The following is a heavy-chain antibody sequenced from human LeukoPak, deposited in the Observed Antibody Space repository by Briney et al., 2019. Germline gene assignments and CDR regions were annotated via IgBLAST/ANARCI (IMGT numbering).Heavy chain of an antibody. Sequence: AETLALTFTVSGCPISSYYWSWLRQPAGKGLEWIVRIYISGSTSYNPSLKRRVTLSVDTSKNRFSLKLSCGTAADTAVYYCASSPGWIFGVVIMAEELNYWGQGTLVTVSS. CDR2: IYISGST. CDR1: GCPISSYY. J-gene: IGHJ4*02. D-gene: IGHD3-3*01. CDR3: ASSPGWIFGVVIMAEELNY. V-gene: IGHV4-4*07.